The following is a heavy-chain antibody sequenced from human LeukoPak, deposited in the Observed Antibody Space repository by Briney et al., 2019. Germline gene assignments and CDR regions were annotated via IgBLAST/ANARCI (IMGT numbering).Heavy chain of an antibody. CDR1: GFTFSNSW. Sequence: QPGRSLRLSCAGSGFTFSNSWMGWVRQAPGKGLEWVANVQHIGGETYYVDSVKGRFTISRDNAKNSVYLQMNSLGADDTAVYYCATYSILNAREFRYWGQGTLVTVTS. V-gene: IGHV3-7*01. CDR2: VQHIGGET. CDR3: ATYSILNAREFRY. J-gene: IGHJ1*01. D-gene: IGHD4-11*01.